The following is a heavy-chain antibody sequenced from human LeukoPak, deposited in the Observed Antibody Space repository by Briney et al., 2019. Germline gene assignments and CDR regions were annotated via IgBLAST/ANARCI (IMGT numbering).Heavy chain of an antibody. D-gene: IGHD3-10*01. CDR1: GFTFSSYN. CDR3: AKDPESITMVRGVINPLGY. Sequence: GGSLRLSCAASGFTFSSYNINWVRQAPGKGLEWVSAISGSGGSTYYADSVKGRFTISRDNSKNTLYLQMNSLRAEDTAVYYCAKDPESITMVRGVINPLGYWGQGTLVTVSS. J-gene: IGHJ4*02. CDR2: ISGSGGST. V-gene: IGHV3-23*01.